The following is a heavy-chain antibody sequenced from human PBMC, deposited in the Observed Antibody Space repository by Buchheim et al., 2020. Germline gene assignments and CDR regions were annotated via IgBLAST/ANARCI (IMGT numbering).Heavy chain of an antibody. CDR2: IYYSGST. CDR3: ARLNDIRITIFGVGNNWFDP. J-gene: IGHJ5*02. V-gene: IGHV4-31*03. D-gene: IGHD3-3*01. CDR1: GGSISSGGYY. Sequence: QVQLQESGPGLVEPSQTLSLTCTVSGGSISSGGYYWSWIRQHPGKGLEWIGYIYYSGSTYYNPSLKSRVTISVDTSKNQFSLKLSSVTAADTAVYYCARLNDIRITIFGVGNNWFDPWGQGTL.